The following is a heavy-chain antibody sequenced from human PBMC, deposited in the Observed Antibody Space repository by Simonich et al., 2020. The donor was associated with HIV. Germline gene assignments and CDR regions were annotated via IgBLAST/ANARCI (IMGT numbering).Heavy chain of an antibody. Sequence: QLQLQESGPGLVKPSETLSLPCTVSVGSISRRTSYWGWIRQPPGKVLEWIGCIYYSGKTYYNPSLKSQVTGSVDAAKNQFSLKLTSMTAADTAVCYWARRLFNWGSVVGDGAFDIWGQGTMVTVSS. CDR2: IYYSGKT. D-gene: IGHD7-27*01. CDR3: ARRLFNWGSVVGDGAFDI. CDR1: VGSISRRTSY. J-gene: IGHJ3*02. V-gene: IGHV4-39*01.